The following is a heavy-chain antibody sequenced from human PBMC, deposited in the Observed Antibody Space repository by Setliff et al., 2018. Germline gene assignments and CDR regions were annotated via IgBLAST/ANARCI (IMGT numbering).Heavy chain of an antibody. CDR1: GGTFSSFL. CDR2: IIPLFGTT. V-gene: IGHV1-69*13. D-gene: IGHD6-6*01. Sequence: ASVKVSCKNSGGTFSSFLVSWVRQAPGQGLEWMGGIIPLFGTTKYAQKFQDRVTMTADESATTAYMELSSLKSNDTAVYYCARAGSAPARRKGVFEYWGQGTLVTVSS. CDR3: ARAGSAPARRKGVFEY. J-gene: IGHJ4*02.